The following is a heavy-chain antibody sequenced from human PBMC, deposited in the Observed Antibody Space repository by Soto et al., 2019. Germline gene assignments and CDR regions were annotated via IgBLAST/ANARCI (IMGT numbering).Heavy chain of an antibody. D-gene: IGHD3-10*01. V-gene: IGHV3-23*01. CDR3: AKVLFGSATYAPFGYYYGMDV. J-gene: IGHJ6*02. Sequence: PGGSLRLSCAASGFTFSSYAMSWVRQAPGKGLEWVSAISGSGGSTYYADSVKGRFTISRDNSKNTLYLQMNSLRAEDTAVYYCAKVLFGSATYAPFGYYYGMDVWGQGTTVTVSS. CDR2: ISGSGGST. CDR1: GFTFSSYA.